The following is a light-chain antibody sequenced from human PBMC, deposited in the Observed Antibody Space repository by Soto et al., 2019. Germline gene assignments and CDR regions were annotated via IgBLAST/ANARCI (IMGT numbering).Light chain of an antibody. Sequence: EIVMTQSPDTLSVSPGERATLSCRASQSVSSNLAWYHQKPGQAPRLLIYGASTRATGSPARFSGSGSGTEFTLTISSLQSEDFAVYYCQQYNNWPPYTFGQGTKLEIK. CDR2: GAS. J-gene: IGKJ2*01. V-gene: IGKV3-15*01. CDR1: QSVSSN. CDR3: QQYNNWPPYT.